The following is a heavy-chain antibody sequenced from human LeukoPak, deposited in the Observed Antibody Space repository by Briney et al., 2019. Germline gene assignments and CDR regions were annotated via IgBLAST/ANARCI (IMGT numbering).Heavy chain of an antibody. V-gene: IGHV5-51*01. CDR1: GYSFFSYW. CDR3: ARPGHCSGGSCYGFDY. Sequence: GESLKISCKGSGYSFFSYWIGWVRQMPGKGLEWLGIIYPGDSDTRYSPSFQGQVTISADKSISTAYLQWSSLKASDTAMYYCARPGHCSGGSCYGFDYWGQGTLVTVSS. CDR2: IYPGDSDT. D-gene: IGHD2-15*01. J-gene: IGHJ4*02.